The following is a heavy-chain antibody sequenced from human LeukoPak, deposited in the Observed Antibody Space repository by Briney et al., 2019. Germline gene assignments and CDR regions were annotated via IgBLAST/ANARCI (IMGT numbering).Heavy chain of an antibody. V-gene: IGHV1-69*01. J-gene: IGHJ4*02. D-gene: IGHD5-12*01. CDR3: ATGKYSGYDYITPDFDY. Sequence: GASVKVSCKASGGTFSSYAISWVRQAPGQGLEWMGGIIPIFGTANYAQKFQGRVTITADESTSTAYMELSSLRSEDTAVYYCATGKYSGYDYITPDFDYWGQGTLVTVSS. CDR2: IIPIFGTA. CDR1: GGTFSSYA.